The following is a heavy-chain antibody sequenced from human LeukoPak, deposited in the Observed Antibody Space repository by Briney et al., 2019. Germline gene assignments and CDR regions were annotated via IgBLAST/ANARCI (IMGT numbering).Heavy chain of an antibody. CDR2: IRSSSNYI. J-gene: IGHJ4*02. CDR3: ARERDIVVVAAAMVDY. Sequence: GGSLRLSCGASGFTFSTYSMNWVRQAQGKGLEWVSSIRSSSNYIYYADSVKGRFTISRDNAKNSLYLQMNSLRAEDTAVYYCARERDIVVVAAAMVDYWGQGTLVTVSS. CDR1: GFTFSTYS. D-gene: IGHD2-2*01. V-gene: IGHV3-21*01.